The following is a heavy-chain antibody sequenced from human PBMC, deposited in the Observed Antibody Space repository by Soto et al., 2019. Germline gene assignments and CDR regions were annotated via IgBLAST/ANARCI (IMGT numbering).Heavy chain of an antibody. CDR2: IYHSGST. D-gene: IGHD3-3*01. CDR1: GGSISSGGYS. J-gene: IGHJ3*02. CDR3: ARGQGGFLEWDDAFDI. Sequence: SETLSLTCAVSGGSISSGGYSWSWIRQPPGKGLEWIGYIYHSGSTYYNPSLKSRVTISVDRSKNQFSLKLSSVTAADTAVYYCARGQGGFLEWDDAFDIWGQGTMVTVSS. V-gene: IGHV4-30-2*01.